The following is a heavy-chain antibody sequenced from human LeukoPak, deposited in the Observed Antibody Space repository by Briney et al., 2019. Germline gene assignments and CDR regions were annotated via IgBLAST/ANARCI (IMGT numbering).Heavy chain of an antibody. CDR2: IYTSGST. J-gene: IGHJ4*02. CDR3: ARGHSSSQYYFDS. D-gene: IGHD6-13*01. V-gene: IGHV4-61*02. CDR1: GGSISSGSYY. Sequence: SETLSLTCTVSGGSISSGSYYWSWIRQPAGKGLEWIGRIYTSGSTNYNPSLKSRVTISVDTSKNQFSLKLSSVTAADTAVYYCARGHSSSQYYFDSWGQGTLVTVSS.